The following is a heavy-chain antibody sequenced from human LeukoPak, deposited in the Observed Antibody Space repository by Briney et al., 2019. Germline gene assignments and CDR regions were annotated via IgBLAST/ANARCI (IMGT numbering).Heavy chain of an antibody. J-gene: IGHJ5*02. CDR1: GFPFNIYA. V-gene: IGHV3-23*01. Sequence: PGGSLRLSCAASGFPFNIYAMSWVRQAPGKGLEWVAGITGAGRDTYYADSVKGRFTISRDNSKNTLYLQMNSLRDEDTAVYFCAKAPYGEFEWGTWFDPWGQGTLVTVSS. CDR3: AKAPYGEFEWGTWFDP. D-gene: IGHD4/OR15-4a*01. CDR2: ITGAGRDT.